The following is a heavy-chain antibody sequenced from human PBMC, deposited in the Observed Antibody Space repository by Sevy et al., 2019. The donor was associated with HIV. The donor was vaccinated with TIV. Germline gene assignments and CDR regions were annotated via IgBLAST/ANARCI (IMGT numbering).Heavy chain of an antibody. V-gene: IGHV4-31*03. CDR3: ARAGSTYYDFWSGFPYNWFDP. Sequence: SETLSLTCTVSGGSISSGGYYWSWIRQHPGKGLEWIGYIYYSGSTYYNPSLKSRVTISVDTSKNQFSLKLSSVTAADTTVYYCARAGSTYYDFWSGFPYNWFDPWGQGTLVTVSS. CDR1: GGSISSGGYY. CDR2: IYYSGST. J-gene: IGHJ5*02. D-gene: IGHD3-3*01.